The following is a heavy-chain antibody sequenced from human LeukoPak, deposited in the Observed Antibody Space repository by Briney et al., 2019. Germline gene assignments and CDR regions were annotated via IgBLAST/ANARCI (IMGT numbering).Heavy chain of an antibody. V-gene: IGHV3-11*04. J-gene: IGHJ3*02. CDR2: LHASGNTV. Sequence: GGSLRLSCAASGFTFSGYSMRWIRQAPGKGLEWVSYLHASGNTVLYADSVKGRFTISRDNAKNSLSLQMNSLRADDTALYYCARDGTFDIWGQGTMVTVSS. D-gene: IGHD1-26*01. CDR3: ARDGTFDI. CDR1: GFTFSGYS.